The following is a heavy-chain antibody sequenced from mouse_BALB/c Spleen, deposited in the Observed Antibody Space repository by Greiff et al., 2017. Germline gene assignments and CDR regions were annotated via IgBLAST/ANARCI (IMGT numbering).Heavy chain of an antibody. V-gene: IGHV3-6*02. CDR1: GYSITSGYY. Sequence: EVKLVESGPGLVKPSQSLSLTCSVTGYSITSGYYWNWIRQFPGNKLEWMGYISYDGSNNYNPSLKNRISITRDTSKNQFFLKLNSVTTEDTATYYCARSVYDGYYEVDYWGQGTTLTVSS. CDR2: ISYDGSN. J-gene: IGHJ2*01. CDR3: ARSVYDGYYEVDY. D-gene: IGHD2-3*01.